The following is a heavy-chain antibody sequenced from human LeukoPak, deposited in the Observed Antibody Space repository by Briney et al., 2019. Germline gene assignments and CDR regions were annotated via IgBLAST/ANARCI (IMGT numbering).Heavy chain of an antibody. CDR1: GYTFTSYD. CDR3: ARGGGGLVLRYFDWLLQFDP. V-gene: IGHV1-8*01. Sequence: ASVKVSCKASGYTFTSYDVNWVRQATGQGLEWMGWMNPISGDTGYALKFQGRVTMSRNTSISTAYMELGSLRSDDTAVYYCARGGGGLVLRYFDWLLQFDPWGQGTLVTVSS. J-gene: IGHJ5*02. D-gene: IGHD3-9*01. CDR2: MNPISGDT.